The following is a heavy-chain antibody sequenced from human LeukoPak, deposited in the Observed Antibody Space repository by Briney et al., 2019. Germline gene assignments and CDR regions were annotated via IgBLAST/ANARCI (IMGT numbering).Heavy chain of an antibody. CDR2: IIPIFGIA. CDR1: GGTFSSYA. J-gene: IGHJ5*02. CDR3: ARDLPNEFTAVPADNWFDP. Sequence: SVKVSCKASGGTFSSYAISWVRQAPGQGLEWMGRIIPIFGIANYAQKLQGRVTITADKSTSTAYMELSSLRSEDTAVYYCARDLPNEFTAVPADNWFDPWGQGTLVTVSS. D-gene: IGHD2-2*01. V-gene: IGHV1-69*04.